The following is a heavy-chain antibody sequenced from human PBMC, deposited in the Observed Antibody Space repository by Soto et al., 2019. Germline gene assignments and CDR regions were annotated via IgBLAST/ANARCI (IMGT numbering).Heavy chain of an antibody. D-gene: IGHD6-13*01. J-gene: IGHJ4*02. V-gene: IGHV1-69*04. Sequence: ASVKVSCKASGGTFSSYTIGWVRQAPGQGLEWMGRIIPILGIANYAQKFQGRVTITADKSTSTAYMELSSLRSEDTAVYYCARDPPGIAAAGPRMDYWGQGTLVTVSS. CDR1: GGTFSSYT. CDR3: ARDPPGIAAAGPRMDY. CDR2: IIPILGIA.